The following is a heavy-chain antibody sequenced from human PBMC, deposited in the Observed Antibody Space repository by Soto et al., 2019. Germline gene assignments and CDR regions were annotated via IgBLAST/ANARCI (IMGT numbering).Heavy chain of an antibody. CDR1: GYTFTSYA. CDR3: ARGMNYGGNSYYYYGMDV. D-gene: IGHD4-17*01. Sequence: ASVKVSCKASGYTFTSYAMHWVRQAPGQRLEWMGWINAGNGNTKYSQKFQGRVTITRDTSASTAYMELSSLRSEDTAVYYCARGMNYGGNSYYYYGMDVWGQGTTVTVSS. CDR2: INAGNGNT. V-gene: IGHV1-3*01. J-gene: IGHJ6*02.